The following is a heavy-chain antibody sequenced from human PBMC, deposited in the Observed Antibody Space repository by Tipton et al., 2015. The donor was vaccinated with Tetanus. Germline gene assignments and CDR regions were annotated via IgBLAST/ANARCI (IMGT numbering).Heavy chain of an antibody. V-gene: IGHV4-39*01. J-gene: IGHJ3*02. CDR2: AFYSGTT. CDR3: APFSSTWGAFDI. CDR1: GGSISSSSHY. D-gene: IGHD6-13*01. Sequence: TLSLTCTVAGGSISSSSHYWGWIRQPPGKGLEWIGSAFYSGTTFYNPSLKSRVAISVDTPKNQFSLKLSSVTAADTAVYYCAPFSSTWGAFDIWGQGTMVTVSS.